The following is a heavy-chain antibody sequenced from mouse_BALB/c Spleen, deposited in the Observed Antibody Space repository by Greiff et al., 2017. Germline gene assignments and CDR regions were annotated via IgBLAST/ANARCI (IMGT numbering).Heavy chain of an antibody. CDR2: IYPGNSDT. CDR3: ARALITTVVESSWFAY. D-gene: IGHD1-1*01. V-gene: IGHV1-5*01. J-gene: IGHJ3*01. Sequence: VQLQQSGTVLARPGASVKMSCKASGYSFTSYWMHWVKQRPGQGLEWIGAIYPGNSDTSYNQKFKGKAKLPAVTSASTAYLELSSLTYEDSAVYYCARALITTVVESSWFAYWGQGTLVTVSA. CDR1: GYSFTSYW.